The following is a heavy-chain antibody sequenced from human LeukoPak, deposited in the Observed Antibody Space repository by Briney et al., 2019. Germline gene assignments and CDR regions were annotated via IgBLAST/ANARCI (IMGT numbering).Heavy chain of an antibody. CDR2: ISYDGSNK. J-gene: IGHJ6*02. CDR1: GFTFSSYA. Sequence: GGSLRLSCAASGFTFSSYAMHWVRQAPGKGLEWVAVISYDGSNKYYADSVKGRFTISRDNSKNTLYLQMNSLRAEDTAVYYCARSVLERDSSGYYPANFYYYYGMDVWGQGTTVTVSS. CDR3: ARSVLERDSSGYYPANFYYYYGMDV. D-gene: IGHD3-22*01. V-gene: IGHV3-30*04.